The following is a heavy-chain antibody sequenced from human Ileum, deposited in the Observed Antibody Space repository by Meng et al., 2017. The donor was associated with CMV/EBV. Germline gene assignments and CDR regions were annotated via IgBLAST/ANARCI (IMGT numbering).Heavy chain of an antibody. CDR1: GGSISSSSYY. Sequence: QLQLQESDPGLVKPSETLSLTCTVSGGSISSSSYYWGWIRQPPGKRLEWIGSIYYSGSTYYNPSLKSRVTISVDTSKNQFSLKLSSVTAADTAVYYCARAIVLMVYAENWFDPWGQGTLVTVSS. V-gene: IGHV4-39*07. J-gene: IGHJ5*02. D-gene: IGHD2-8*01. CDR3: ARAIVLMVYAENWFDP. CDR2: IYYSGST.